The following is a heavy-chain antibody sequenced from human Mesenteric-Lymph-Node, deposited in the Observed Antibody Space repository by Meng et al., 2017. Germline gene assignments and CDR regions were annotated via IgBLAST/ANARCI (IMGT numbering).Heavy chain of an antibody. CDR1: GYTFTSYG. Sequence: ASVKVSCKASGYTFTSYGISWVRQAPGQGLEWMGWISAYNGNTNYAQKLQGRVTMTTDTSTSTAYMELRSLRSEDTAVYYCARGGYCSGGSCYYDYYYGMDVWGQGTTVTVSS. J-gene: IGHJ6*02. CDR2: ISAYNGNT. CDR3: ARGGYCSGGSCYYDYYYGMDV. V-gene: IGHV1-18*01. D-gene: IGHD2-15*01.